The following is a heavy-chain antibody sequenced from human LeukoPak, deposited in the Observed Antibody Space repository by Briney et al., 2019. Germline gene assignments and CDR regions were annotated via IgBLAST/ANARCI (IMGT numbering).Heavy chain of an antibody. J-gene: IGHJ4*02. CDR2: INPSGGST. Sequence: GASVKVSCKASGYTFTSYYMHWVRQAPGQGLEWMGIINPSGGSTSYAQKFQGRVTMTRDTSTSTVYMELSSLRSEDTAVYYCASNWIVGGYDIGVLDYWGQGTLVTVSS. CDR3: ASNWIVGGYDIGVLDY. V-gene: IGHV1-46*01. CDR1: GYTFTSYY. D-gene: IGHD5-12*01.